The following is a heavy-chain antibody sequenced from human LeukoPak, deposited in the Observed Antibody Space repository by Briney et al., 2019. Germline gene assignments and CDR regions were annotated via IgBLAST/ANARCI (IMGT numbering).Heavy chain of an antibody. J-gene: IGHJ6*03. CDR3: ARGRSYSYRPRFYYYSYMDV. D-gene: IGHD5-18*01. CDR2: INHSGST. CDR1: GGSFSGYY. Sequence: PSETLSLTCAVYGGSFSGYYWSWIRQPPGKGLEWIGEINHSGSTNYNPSLKSRVTISVDTSKNQFSLKLSSVTAAATAVYYCARGRSYSYRPRFYYYSYMDVWGKGTTVTVSS. V-gene: IGHV4-34*01.